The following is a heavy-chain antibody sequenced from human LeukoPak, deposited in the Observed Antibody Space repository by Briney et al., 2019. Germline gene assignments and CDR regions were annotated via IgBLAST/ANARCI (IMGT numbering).Heavy chain of an antibody. CDR2: IRGNSET. V-gene: IGHV3-23*01. Sequence: GGSLRLSCAASGLSFSSFAMSWVRQGPARGLEWVSSIRGNSETFYADSVKGRFTLSSDSSRNTVYFQLNNLRVEDTAIYYCARASWVSSTDAVRWGQGTLVTVSS. J-gene: IGHJ4*02. CDR3: ARASWVSSTDAVR. CDR1: GLSFSSFA. D-gene: IGHD3-16*01.